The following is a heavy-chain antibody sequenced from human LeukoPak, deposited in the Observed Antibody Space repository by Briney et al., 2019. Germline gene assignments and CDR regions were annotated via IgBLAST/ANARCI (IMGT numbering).Heavy chain of an antibody. V-gene: IGHV4-59*01. D-gene: IGHD3-3*01. CDR2: IYYSGST. CDR3: ARQPPYYDFWGGPFDY. Sequence: SETLSLXCTVSGGSISSYYWSWIRQPPGKGLEWIGYIYYSGSTNYNPSLKSRVTISVDTSKNQFSLKLSSVTAADTAVYYCARQPPYYDFWGGPFDYWGQGTLVTVSS. J-gene: IGHJ4*02. CDR1: GGSISSYY.